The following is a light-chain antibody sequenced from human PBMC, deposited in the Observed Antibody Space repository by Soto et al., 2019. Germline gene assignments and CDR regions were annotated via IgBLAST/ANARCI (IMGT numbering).Light chain of an antibody. Sequence: EIVLTQSPGTQSLSPGERATLSCRASQSVRSSYLAWYQQKPGQAPRLLIDGASSRATGIPDRFSGSWSGTDFTLTISRLEPEDLAVYYCQHYGSSPTFGGGTKVEIK. J-gene: IGKJ4*02. CDR3: QHYGSSPT. V-gene: IGKV3-20*01. CDR1: QSVRSSY. CDR2: GAS.